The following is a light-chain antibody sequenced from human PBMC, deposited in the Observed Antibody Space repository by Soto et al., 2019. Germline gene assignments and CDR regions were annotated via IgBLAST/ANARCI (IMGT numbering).Light chain of an antibody. V-gene: IGLV2-14*01. CDR1: SSDVGGYNY. Sequence: QSALTQPASVSGSPGQSITISCTGTSSDVGGYNYVSWYQQHPGKAPKLMIYDVSNRPSGVSNRFSGSKSGNTASLTISGLQAEDEADYYCSSYTRSSAVVFGGGTKLTGL. CDR3: SSYTRSSAVV. CDR2: DVS. J-gene: IGLJ2*01.